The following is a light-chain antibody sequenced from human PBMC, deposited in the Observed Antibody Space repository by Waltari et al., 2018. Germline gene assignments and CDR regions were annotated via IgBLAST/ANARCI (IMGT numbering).Light chain of an antibody. Sequence: DIVMTQSPESLTVSLGERATIKCKSSQSILYTSSNKNYLAWYLQKPGQPTKLLIYWASTRESGVPYRFSGGGSGPYFSLTISNLQAEDVAVYYCQQYYTPPWTFGQGTRVEIK. V-gene: IGKV4-1*01. CDR1: QSILYTSSNKNY. CDR2: WAS. J-gene: IGKJ1*01. CDR3: QQYYTPPWT.